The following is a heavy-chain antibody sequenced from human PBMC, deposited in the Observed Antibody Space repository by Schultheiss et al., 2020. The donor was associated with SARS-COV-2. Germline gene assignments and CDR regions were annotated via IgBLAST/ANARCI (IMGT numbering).Heavy chain of an antibody. J-gene: IGHJ4*02. Sequence: GGSLRLSCAASGFTFSSYAMSWVRQAPGKGLEWVSRINSDGSSTSYADSVKGRFTISRDNAKNTLYLQMNSLRAEDTAVYYCARDPDSPNYYDSSGSDYWGQGTLVTVSS. CDR2: INSDGSST. V-gene: IGHV3-74*01. CDR1: GFTFSSYA. CDR3: ARDPDSPNYYDSSGSDY. D-gene: IGHD3-22*01.